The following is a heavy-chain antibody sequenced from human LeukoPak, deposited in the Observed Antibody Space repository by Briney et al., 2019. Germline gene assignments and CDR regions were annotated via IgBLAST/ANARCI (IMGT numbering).Heavy chain of an antibody. V-gene: IGHV3-23*01. CDR3: ARAMTS. CDR1: GFTFSSYA. D-gene: IGHD4-11*01. CDR2: ISGSGGST. J-gene: IGHJ4*02. Sequence: GGSLRLSCAASGFTFSSYAMSWVRQAPGKGLEWVSSISGSGGSTYYADSVRGRFTVSRNNSRNTLALQMNSLRAEDTAVYYCARAMTSWGQGTLVTVSS.